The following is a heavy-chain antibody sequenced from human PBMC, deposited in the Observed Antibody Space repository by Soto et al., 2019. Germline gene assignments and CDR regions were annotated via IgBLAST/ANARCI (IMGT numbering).Heavy chain of an antibody. J-gene: IGHJ5*02. Sequence: GESLKISCKGSGYIFTNYWIGWLRQMPGKGLEWMGIIYPGDSDTRYSPSFKGQVTISADKSINTAYLQWNSLRASDTAMYYWARLGRYIAIVPGAPGDFWSAPWGQETLVTVSS. CDR3: ARLGRYIAIVPGAPGDFWSAP. CDR2: IYPGDSDT. V-gene: IGHV5-51*01. CDR1: GYIFTNYW. D-gene: IGHD2-2*01.